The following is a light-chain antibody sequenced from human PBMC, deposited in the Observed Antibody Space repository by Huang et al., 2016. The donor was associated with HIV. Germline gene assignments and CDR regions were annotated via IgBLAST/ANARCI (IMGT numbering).Light chain of an antibody. J-gene: IGKJ3*01. Sequence: IQLTQFPSSLSASVGDRVSITCRASQNINNYLAWYQQKPGTAPKLLIYATSTLQNGVPSSCSGRGSGTVFILTSNNLQPEDFATYYCQQFSDFFFGPGTRVDVK. CDR1: QNINNY. CDR2: ATS. CDR3: QQFSDFF. V-gene: IGKV1-9*01.